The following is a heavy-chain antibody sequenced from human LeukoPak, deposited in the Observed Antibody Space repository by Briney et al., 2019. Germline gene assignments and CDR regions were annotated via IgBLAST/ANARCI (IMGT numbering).Heavy chain of an antibody. J-gene: IGHJ4*02. CDR3: AKLVVGATTRFDY. Sequence: GGTLRLSCAASGFTFSSYGMSWVRQAPGKGLGWVSAIGGSGGSTYYADSVKGRFTISRDNSKNTLYLQMNSLRAEDTAVYYCAKLVVGATTRFDYWGQGTLVTVSS. CDR2: IGGSGGST. CDR1: GFTFSSYG. V-gene: IGHV3-23*01. D-gene: IGHD1-26*01.